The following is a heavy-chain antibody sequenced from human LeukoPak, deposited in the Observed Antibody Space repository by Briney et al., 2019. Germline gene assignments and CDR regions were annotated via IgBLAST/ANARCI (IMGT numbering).Heavy chain of an antibody. D-gene: IGHD2-2*01. CDR1: GFTFSSYS. Sequence: GGSLRLSCAASGFTFSSYSMNWVRQAPGKGLEWVSSISSSSSYIYYADPVKGRFTISRDNAKNSLYLQMNSLRAEDTAVYYCARDGDIVVVPAAMYYGMDVWGQGTTVTVSS. J-gene: IGHJ6*02. CDR2: ISSSSSYI. CDR3: ARDGDIVVVPAAMYYGMDV. V-gene: IGHV3-21*01.